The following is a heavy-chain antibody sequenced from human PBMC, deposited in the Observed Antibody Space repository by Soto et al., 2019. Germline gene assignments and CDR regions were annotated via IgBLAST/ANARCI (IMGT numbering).Heavy chain of an antibody. CDR2: ISGSGGST. Sequence: PGRSLRLSCAASGFTLSSYAMSWVRQAPGKGLEWVSAISGSGGSTYYADSVKGRFTISRDNSKNTLYLQMNSLRAEDTAVYYCAKVPKRGNIYWGQGTLVTVSS. CDR1: GFTLSSYA. V-gene: IGHV3-23*01. CDR3: AKVPKRGNIY. J-gene: IGHJ4*02.